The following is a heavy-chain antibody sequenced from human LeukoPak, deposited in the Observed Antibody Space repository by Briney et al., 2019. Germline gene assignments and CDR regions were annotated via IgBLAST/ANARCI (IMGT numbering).Heavy chain of an antibody. V-gene: IGHV1-18*04. CDR2: ISAYNGNT. CDR3: AKDSIGVPGKDLDY. Sequence: ASVKVSCKASGYTFTGYYMHWVRQAPGQGLEWMGWISAYNGNTHYAQNLQGRVTMTTDTSTSTAYMELRSLRSDDTAVYYCAKDSIGVPGKDLDYWGQGTLVTVSS. D-gene: IGHD6-19*01. J-gene: IGHJ4*02. CDR1: GYTFTGYY.